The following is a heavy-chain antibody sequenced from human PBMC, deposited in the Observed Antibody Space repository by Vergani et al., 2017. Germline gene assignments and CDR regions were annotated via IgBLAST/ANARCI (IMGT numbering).Heavy chain of an antibody. J-gene: IGHJ4*02. CDR2: ISSSSSYT. Sequence: VQLVESGGGLVKPGGSLRLSCAASGFTFSDYYMSWIRQAPGKGLEWVSYISSSSSYTNYADSVKGRFTISRDNAKNSLYLQMNSLRAEDTAVYYCARVAGLWDRSGDLDYWGQGTLVTVSS. D-gene: IGHD3-22*01. CDR3: ARVAGLWDRSGDLDY. CDR1: GFTFSDYY. V-gene: IGHV3-11*06.